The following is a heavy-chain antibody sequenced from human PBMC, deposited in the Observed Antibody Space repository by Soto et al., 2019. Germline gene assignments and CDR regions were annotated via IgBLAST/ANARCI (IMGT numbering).Heavy chain of an antibody. CDR3: ARGRGSRWNSGTFDI. CDR1: GYTFTSYD. J-gene: IGHJ3*02. D-gene: IGHD6-13*01. V-gene: IGHV1-8*01. CDR2: MNPNNGNT. Sequence: ASVKVSCKASGYTFTSYDINWVRQATGQGLEWMGRMNPNNGNTGYAQKFQGRVTLTRNTSISTAYMELSSLRSDDTAVYYCARGRGSRWNSGTFDIWGQGTMVTVSS.